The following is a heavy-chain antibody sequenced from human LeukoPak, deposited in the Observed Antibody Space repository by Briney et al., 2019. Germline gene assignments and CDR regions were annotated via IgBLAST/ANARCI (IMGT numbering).Heavy chain of an antibody. J-gene: IGHJ6*03. CDR3: ARDFDRYYMDV. CDR1: GFTFSSYG. V-gene: IGHV3-23*01. CDR2: ISGSGDRT. Sequence: GGSLRLSCAVSGFTFSSYGMSWVRQAPGKGLEWVSVISGSGDRTYYADSVKGRFTISRDNAKNTLYLQMNSLRAEDTAVYYCARDFDRYYMDVWGKGTTVTVSS.